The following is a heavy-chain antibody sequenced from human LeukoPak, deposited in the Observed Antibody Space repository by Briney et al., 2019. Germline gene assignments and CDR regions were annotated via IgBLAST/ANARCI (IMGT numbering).Heavy chain of an antibody. J-gene: IGHJ4*02. Sequence: HPGRSLRLSCAASGFTFDDYAMHWVRQAPGKGLEWVSGISWNSGSIGYADSVKGRFTISRDNSKNTLYLQMNSLRAEDTAVYYCASYPTWGPVHWGQGTLVTVSS. CDR3: ASYPTWGPVH. D-gene: IGHD3-10*01. V-gene: IGHV3-9*01. CDR2: ISWNSGSI. CDR1: GFTFDDYA.